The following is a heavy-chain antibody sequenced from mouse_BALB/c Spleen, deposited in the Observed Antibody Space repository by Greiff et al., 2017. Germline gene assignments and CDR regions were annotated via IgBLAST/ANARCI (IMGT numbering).Heavy chain of an antibody. V-gene: IGHV1-67*01. CDR2: ISTYYGNT. Sequence: VQLQQSGPELVRPGVSVKISCKGSGYTFTDYAMHWVKQSPAKSLEWIGVISTYYGNTNYNQKFKGKATMTVDKSSSTAYMELARLTSEDSAIYYCASDGLDYWGQGTSVTVSA. CDR1: GYTFTDYA. CDR3: ASDGLDY. J-gene: IGHJ4*01.